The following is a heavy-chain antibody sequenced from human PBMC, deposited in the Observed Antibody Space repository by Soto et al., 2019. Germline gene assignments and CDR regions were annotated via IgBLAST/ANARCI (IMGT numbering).Heavy chain of an antibody. Sequence: QAQLVQSGGEVKKPGASVKVSCKASGYSFDIYGINWVRQAPGQGLEWMGWISGYNGYSHYAQKMQGRATLTIDTSTTTAYMELRSLRSDDTAVYYCAREPLTTYVEVWGTGTTVSVSS. D-gene: IGHD1-1*01. CDR2: ISGYNGYS. V-gene: IGHV1-18*01. CDR1: GYSFDIYG. CDR3: AREPLTTYVEV. J-gene: IGHJ6*03.